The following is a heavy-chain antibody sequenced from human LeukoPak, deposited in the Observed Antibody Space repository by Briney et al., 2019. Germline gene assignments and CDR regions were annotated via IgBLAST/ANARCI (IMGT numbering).Heavy chain of an antibody. CDR2: ISGSGGGT. Sequence: PGGSLRLSCAASGFTFSNYAMSWVRQAPGKGLEWVSGISGSGGGTYYADSVKGRPTISRDNSKNTLYLQMDSLRAEDTAVYYCAKVGIRISLIVVVFTTADDWYFDLWGRGTLVTVSS. V-gene: IGHV3-23*01. CDR3: AKVGIRISLIVVVFTTADDWYFDL. CDR1: GFTFSNYA. D-gene: IGHD3-22*01. J-gene: IGHJ2*01.